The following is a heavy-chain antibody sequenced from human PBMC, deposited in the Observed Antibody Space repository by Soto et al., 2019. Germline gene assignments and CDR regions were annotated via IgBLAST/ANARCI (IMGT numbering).Heavy chain of an antibody. J-gene: IGHJ4*02. Sequence: GGSLRLSCAASGFTFSSYEMNWVRQAPGKGLEGISYITSSGSTIYYADSVKGRFTISRDNAKNSLYLQMNSLRAEDTAVYYCSRGNSPVNVYWGQGTLVTVSS. D-gene: IGHD3-16*02. CDR2: ITSSGSTI. CDR1: GFTFSSYE. V-gene: IGHV3-48*03. CDR3: SRGNSPVNVY.